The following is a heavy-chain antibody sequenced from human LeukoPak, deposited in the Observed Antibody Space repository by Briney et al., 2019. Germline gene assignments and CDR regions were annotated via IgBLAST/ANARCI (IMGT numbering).Heavy chain of an antibody. D-gene: IGHD6-13*01. CDR2: IYHSGST. V-gene: IGHV4-38-2*01. CDR1: GYSISSGYY. Sequence: PSETLSLAXAVSGYSISSGYYWGWIRQPPGKGLEWIGSIYHSGSTYYNPSLKSRVTISVDTSKNQFSLKLSSVTAADTAVYYCARQGRSHYYFDYWGQGTLVTVSS. J-gene: IGHJ4*02. CDR3: ARQGRSHYYFDY.